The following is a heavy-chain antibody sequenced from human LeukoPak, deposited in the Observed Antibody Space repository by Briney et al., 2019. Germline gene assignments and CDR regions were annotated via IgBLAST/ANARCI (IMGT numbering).Heavy chain of an antibody. J-gene: IGHJ4*02. CDR1: GGSISSYY. CDR3: ARGVTLGYYFDY. Sequence: SETLSLTCTVSGGSISSYYWSWIRQPPGKGLEWIGEINHSGSTNYNPSLKSRVTISVDTSKNQFSLKLSSVTAADTAVYYCARGVTLGYYFDYWGQGTLVTVSS. D-gene: IGHD2-21*02. CDR2: INHSGST. V-gene: IGHV4-34*01.